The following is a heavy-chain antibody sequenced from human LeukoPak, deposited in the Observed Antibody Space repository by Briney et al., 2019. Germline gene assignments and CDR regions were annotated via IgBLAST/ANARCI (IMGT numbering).Heavy chain of an antibody. CDR3: ARRSYDSSGYFDY. V-gene: IGHV4-59*08. Sequence: SETLSLTCTVSGGSISSYYWSWIRQPPGKGLEWIGYIYYSRSTNYNPSLKSRVTISVDTSKNQFSLKLSSVTAADTAVYYCARRSYDSSGYFDYWGQGTLVTVSS. D-gene: IGHD3-22*01. CDR2: IYYSRST. J-gene: IGHJ4*02. CDR1: GGSISSYY.